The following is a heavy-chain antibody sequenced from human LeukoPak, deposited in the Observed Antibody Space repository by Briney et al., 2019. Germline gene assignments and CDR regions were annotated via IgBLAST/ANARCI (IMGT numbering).Heavy chain of an antibody. CDR2: ISSSSSYI. D-gene: IGHD3-3*01. Sequence: GGSLRLSCAASGFTFSSYSMNWVRQAPGKGLEWVSSISSSSSYIYYADSVKGRFTISRDNAKNSLYLQMNSLRAEDTAVYYCASLPTIFGVVPWFDPWGQGALVTVSS. CDR1: GFTFSSYS. V-gene: IGHV3-21*01. J-gene: IGHJ5*02. CDR3: ASLPTIFGVVPWFDP.